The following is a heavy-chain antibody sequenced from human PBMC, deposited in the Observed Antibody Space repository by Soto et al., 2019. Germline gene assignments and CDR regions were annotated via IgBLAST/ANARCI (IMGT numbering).Heavy chain of an antibody. CDR2: ISGSGGST. J-gene: IGHJ4*02. V-gene: IGHV3-23*01. Sequence: GGSLRLSCAASGFTFSSYAMSWVRQAPGKGLEWVSAISGSGGSTYYADSVKGRFTISRDNSKNTLYLQMNSLRAEDTAVYYCAKDMIGYSSSKNFDYWGQGTLVTVSS. CDR1: GFTFSSYA. D-gene: IGHD6-13*01. CDR3: AKDMIGYSSSKNFDY.